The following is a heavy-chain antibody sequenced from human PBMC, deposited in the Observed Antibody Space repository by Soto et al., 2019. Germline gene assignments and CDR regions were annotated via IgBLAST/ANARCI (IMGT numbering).Heavy chain of an antibody. D-gene: IGHD2-2*01. CDR1: VGSISSYY. J-gene: IGHJ6*02. V-gene: IGHV4-4*07. CDR3: ARDALGYCSSTSCYHYYYYGMDV. CDR2: IYTSGST. Sequence: PSETLSLTCTVSVGSISSYYWSWIRQPAGKGLEWIGRIYTSGSTNYNPSLKSRVTMSVDTSKNQFSLKLSSVTAADTAVYYCARDALGYCSSTSCYHYYYYGMDVWGQGTTVTVSS.